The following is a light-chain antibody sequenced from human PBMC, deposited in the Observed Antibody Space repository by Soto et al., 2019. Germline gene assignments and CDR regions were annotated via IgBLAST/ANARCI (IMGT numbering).Light chain of an antibody. Sequence: QSALTQPPSASGSPGQSVTISCTGTSSDVGAYNYVSWYQQYPGKAPKLMIYEVSKRPSGVPDRFSGSKSGNTASLTVSGLQAEDEADYYCSSYAGNNNGVFGGGTKLTVL. CDR3: SSYAGNNNGV. J-gene: IGLJ3*02. CDR2: EVS. V-gene: IGLV2-8*01. CDR1: SSDVGAYNY.